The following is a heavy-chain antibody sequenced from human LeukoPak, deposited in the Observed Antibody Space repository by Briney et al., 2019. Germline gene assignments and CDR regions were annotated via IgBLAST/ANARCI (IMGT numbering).Heavy chain of an antibody. J-gene: IGHJ4*02. Sequence: ASVKVSCKASGYTFTSYAMNWVRQAPGQGLEWMGWMNPTSGNTSYAQKFQGRVTMTRDTSTSTVYMELSSLRSEDTAVYYCARDGDRYCSSTSCYDFDYWGQGTLVTVSS. D-gene: IGHD2-2*01. CDR1: GYTFTSYA. CDR3: ARDGDRYCSSTSCYDFDY. V-gene: IGHV1-46*01. CDR2: MNPTSGNT.